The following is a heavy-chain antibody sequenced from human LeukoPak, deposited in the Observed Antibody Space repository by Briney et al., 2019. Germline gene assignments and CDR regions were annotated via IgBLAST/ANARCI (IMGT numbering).Heavy chain of an antibody. CDR1: GGTFSSYA. V-gene: IGHV1-69*01. D-gene: IGHD3-9*01. CDR2: IIPIFGTA. J-gene: IGHJ5*02. CDR3: ERAYRHTRLRYFDWLPGGGNWFDP. Sequence: SVKVSCKASGGTFSSYAISWVRQAPGQGLEWMGGIIPIFGTANYAQKFQGRVTITADESTSTAYMELSSLRSEDTAVYYCERAYRHTRLRYFDWLPGGGNWFDPWGQGTLVTVSS.